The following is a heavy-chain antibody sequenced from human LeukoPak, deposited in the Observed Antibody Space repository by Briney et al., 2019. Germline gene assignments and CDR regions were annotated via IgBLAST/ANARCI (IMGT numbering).Heavy chain of an antibody. CDR2: IYHSGST. D-gene: IGHD2-2*02. V-gene: IGHV4-38-2*02. CDR3: ARHTPMQDYGDY. Sequence: PSETLSLTCTVSGYSISSGYYWGWIRQPPGKGLEWIGSIYHSGSTYYNPSLKSRVTISVDTSKNQFSLKLSSVTAADTAVYYCARHTPMQDYGDYWGQGTLVTVSS. J-gene: IGHJ4*02. CDR1: GYSISSGYY.